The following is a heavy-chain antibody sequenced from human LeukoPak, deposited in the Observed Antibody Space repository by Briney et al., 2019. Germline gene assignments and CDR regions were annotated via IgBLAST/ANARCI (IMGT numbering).Heavy chain of an antibody. CDR3: TRDSGYSSGWYHPQLSDY. V-gene: IGHV3-49*04. CDR2: IRSKAYGGTT. Sequence: GGSLRLSCAASRFTFSSYAMSWVRQAPGKGLEWVGFIRSKAYGGTTEYAASVKGRFTISRDDSKSIAYLQMNSLKTEDTAVYYCTRDSGYSSGWYHPQLSDYWGQGTLVTVSS. CDR1: RFTFSSYA. J-gene: IGHJ4*02. D-gene: IGHD6-19*01.